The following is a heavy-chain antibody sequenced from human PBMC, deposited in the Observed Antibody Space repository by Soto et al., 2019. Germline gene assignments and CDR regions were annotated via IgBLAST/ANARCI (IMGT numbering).Heavy chain of an antibody. V-gene: IGHV1-69*12. Sequence: QVQLVQSGAEVKKPGSSVKVSCKASGGTFSTHAINPVRQAPGQGLERMGATTPIFGTAHYAQKFQGRVTITADESRNTACRDLRGLRSEETAVYYCASSPPPAVTVYGRYFGLWGRGTLVTVAS. CDR3: ASSPPPAVTVYGRYFGL. D-gene: IGHD2-21*02. J-gene: IGHJ2*01. CDR1: GGTFSTHA. CDR2: TTPIFGTA.